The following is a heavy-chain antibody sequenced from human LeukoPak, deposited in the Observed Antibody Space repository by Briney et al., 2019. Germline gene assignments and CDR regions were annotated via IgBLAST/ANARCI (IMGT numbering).Heavy chain of an antibody. V-gene: IGHV1-8*01. CDR3: ARDSYYYDSSGTARDY. D-gene: IGHD3-22*01. Sequence: ASVKVSCKASGYTFTSYDINWVRQAPGQGLEWMGWMNPNSGNTGYAQKFQGRVTMTRNTSISTAYMELSSLRSEDTAVYYCARDSYYYDSSGTARDYWGQGTLVTVSS. CDR1: GYTFTSYD. CDR2: MNPNSGNT. J-gene: IGHJ4*02.